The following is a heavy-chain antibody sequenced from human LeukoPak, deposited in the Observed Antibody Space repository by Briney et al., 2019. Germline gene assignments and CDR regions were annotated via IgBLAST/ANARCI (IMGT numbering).Heavy chain of an antibody. Sequence: SETLSLTCTVSGGSISSNYWSWIRQPPGEGLEWIGYIYYSGSTIYNPSLKSRVTISVDTSKNQFSLKLSSVTAADTAVYYCAGRAYSSGYYYFDYWGQGTLVTVSS. CDR1: GGSISSNY. CDR3: AGRAYSSGYYYFDY. D-gene: IGHD3-22*01. CDR2: IYYSGST. V-gene: IGHV4-59*01. J-gene: IGHJ4*02.